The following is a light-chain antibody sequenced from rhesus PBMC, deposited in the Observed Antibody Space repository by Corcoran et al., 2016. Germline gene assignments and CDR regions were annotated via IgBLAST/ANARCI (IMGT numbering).Light chain of an antibody. V-gene: IGKV1-25*01. Sequence: DIQMTQSPSSLSASVGDTVTITCQASQGISKYLAWYQQKPGKAPKLLIYNASTLKSEVPSRFSGSGSVTAFTLTISSLQPQYCATYYCQQHNSYPWTFGQGTKVEI. J-gene: IGKJ1*01. CDR2: NAS. CDR1: QGISKY. CDR3: QQHNSYPWT.